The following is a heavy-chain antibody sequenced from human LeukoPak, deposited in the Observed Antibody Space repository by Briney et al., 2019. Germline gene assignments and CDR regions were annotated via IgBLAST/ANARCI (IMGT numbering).Heavy chain of an antibody. J-gene: IGHJ4*02. D-gene: IGHD2-15*01. CDR2: IWHDGKNK. Sequence: GGSLRLSCAASGFTFSSYWMHWVRQAPGKGLEWVAVIWHDGKNKYYADSVKGRFTISRDNSKNTLYLQMDSLRAEDTAVYYCARDRGSNDPIDYWGQGTLVTVSS. V-gene: IGHV3-33*08. CDR3: ARDRGSNDPIDY. CDR1: GFTFSSYW.